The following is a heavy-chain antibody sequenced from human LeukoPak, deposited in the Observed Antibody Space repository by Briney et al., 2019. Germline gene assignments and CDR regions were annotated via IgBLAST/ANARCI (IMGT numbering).Heavy chain of an antibody. V-gene: IGHV3-7*01. J-gene: IGHJ3*01. D-gene: IGHD3-16*02. CDR3: ARDRYCLF. CDR2: IKKDGSEN. CDR1: GFTFSSYW. Sequence: GGSLRLSCAASGFTFSSYWMSWVRQAPGKGLEWVANIKKDGSENYYVDSVKGRFTISRDNAKKSLYLQMHSLRAEDTAVYYCARDRYCLFWGQGIMVTVSS.